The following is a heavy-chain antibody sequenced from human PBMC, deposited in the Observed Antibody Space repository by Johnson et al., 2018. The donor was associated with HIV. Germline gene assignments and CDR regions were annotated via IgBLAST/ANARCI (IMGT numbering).Heavy chain of an antibody. D-gene: IGHD3-10*01. CDR3: YCADHLGAGSESKCTFDA. Sequence: QEQLVESGGGVVQPGKSLTLSCVGSGLSFSNFGIHWVRQAPGNGPEWVAVISFDGNLKKNSDSMKVRFIMTIDNFNYTLYMQMTSLRQYDAAVYSCYCADHLGAGSESKCTFDAWGQGTMVTVSS. J-gene: IGHJ3*01. CDR1: GLSFSNFG. V-gene: IGHV3-30*03. CDR2: ISFDGNLK.